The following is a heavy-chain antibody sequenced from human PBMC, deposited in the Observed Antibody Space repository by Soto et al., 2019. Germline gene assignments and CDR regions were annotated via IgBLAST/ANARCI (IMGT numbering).Heavy chain of an antibody. D-gene: IGHD3-22*01. Sequence: EVQLVQSGGVVVQPGGSLRLSCAASGFTFDDYNMHWDRQAPGQGLEWVSLISRDGTNTNYSESVKGRFTISRDNSKNSLYLQMNSLRSEDTALYYCVKETDYYDVSSYYPLGSWGQGTLVTVSS. V-gene: IGHV3-43*01. CDR2: ISRDGTNT. J-gene: IGHJ5*02. CDR1: GFTFDDYN. CDR3: VKETDYYDVSSYYPLGS.